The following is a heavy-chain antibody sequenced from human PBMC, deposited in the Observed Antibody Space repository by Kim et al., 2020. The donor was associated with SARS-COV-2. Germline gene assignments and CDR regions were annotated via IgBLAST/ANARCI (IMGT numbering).Heavy chain of an antibody. J-gene: IGHJ4*02. CDR2: TNQDGRRQ. CDR3: ASDDYGPCSF. D-gene: IGHD3-16*01. V-gene: IGHV3-7*03. Sequence: GGSLRLSCVVSGINFRRYWMSWVRQAPGKGLEWVANTNQDGRRQYYVDSVKGRFTISRDNAENSLSLQMTNLRVEDTAVYYCASDDYGPCSFGGQGTLVTVSS. CDR1: GINFRRYW.